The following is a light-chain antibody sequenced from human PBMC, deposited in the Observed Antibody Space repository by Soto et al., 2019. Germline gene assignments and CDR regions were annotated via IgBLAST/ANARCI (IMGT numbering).Light chain of an antibody. CDR1: QSVSSH. V-gene: IGKV3-11*01. Sequence: EIVLTQSPATLSLSLGERATLSCRASQSVSSHLTWYQQKPGQAPRLLIYDASNRATGIPDRFSGSGSGTDFTLTISSLELEDFAVYYCQQRSNWPPEFTFGPGTKVDIK. CDR3: QQRSNWPPEFT. J-gene: IGKJ3*01. CDR2: DAS.